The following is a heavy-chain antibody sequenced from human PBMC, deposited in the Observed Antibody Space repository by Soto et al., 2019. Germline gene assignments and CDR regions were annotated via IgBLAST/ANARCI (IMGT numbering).Heavy chain of an antibody. CDR3: ARGEAAVYLDY. CDR1: GGTFSSYA. V-gene: IGHV1-69*13. CDR2: IIPIFGTA. Sequence: ASVKVSCKASGGTFSSYAISWVRQAPGQGLEWMGGIIPIFGTANYAQKFQGRVTITADESTSTAYMELSSLRSEDTAVYYWARGEAAVYLDYWGQGTLVTVSS. D-gene: IGHD6-13*01. J-gene: IGHJ4*02.